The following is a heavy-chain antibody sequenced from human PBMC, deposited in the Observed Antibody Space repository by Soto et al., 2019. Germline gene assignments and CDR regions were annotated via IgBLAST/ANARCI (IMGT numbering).Heavy chain of an antibody. Sequence: SVKVSCKASGGTFSNYPISWVRQAPGQGLEWMGGIIPIFGAASYAQKFQGRGTITADESTTTAYMELSSLRSDDTAVYYCARSRLAARPDFSGDILTYYLYGLDVWGQGTTVTVSS. J-gene: IGHJ6*02. CDR1: GGTFSNYP. D-gene: IGHD6-6*01. CDR2: IIPIFGAA. V-gene: IGHV1-69*13. CDR3: ARSRLAARPDFSGDILTYYLYGLDV.